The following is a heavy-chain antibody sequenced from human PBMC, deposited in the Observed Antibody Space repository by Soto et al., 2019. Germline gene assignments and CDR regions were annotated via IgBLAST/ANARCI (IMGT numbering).Heavy chain of an antibody. J-gene: IGHJ4*02. CDR1: GGSFSGYF. Sequence: ETLSLTCAVYGGSFSGYFWTWIRQPPGKGLEWIGEIDHSGSTNHNPSLKSRVTISMDTSKNQFSLKLSSVTAADTAVHYCAASGSNGQFDFWAQGTLVTVSS. CDR3: AASGSNGQFDF. CDR2: IDHSGST. V-gene: IGHV4-34*01. D-gene: IGHD3-10*01.